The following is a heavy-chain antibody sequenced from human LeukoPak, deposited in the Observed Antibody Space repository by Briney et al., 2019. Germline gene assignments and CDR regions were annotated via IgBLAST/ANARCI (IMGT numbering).Heavy chain of an antibody. V-gene: IGHV3-74*01. D-gene: IGHD3-22*01. CDR3: ARGYHYDSSGLDY. Sequence: GGSLRLSCSASGFTFSHYWMNWVRQAPGKGLVCVSRINDDGSRTGYADSVKGRFTISRDNAKNTLYLQVDSLRDEDTAVYYCARGYHYDSSGLDYWGQGTLVTVSS. J-gene: IGHJ4*02. CDR2: INDDGSRT. CDR1: GFTFSHYW.